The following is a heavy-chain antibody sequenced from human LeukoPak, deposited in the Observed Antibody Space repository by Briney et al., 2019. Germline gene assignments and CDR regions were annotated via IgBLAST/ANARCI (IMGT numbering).Heavy chain of an antibody. CDR2: ISGSGGST. V-gene: IGHV3-23*01. D-gene: IGHD3-3*01. CDR1: GFTFSSYA. J-gene: IGHJ4*02. CDR3: ARVEFWSGCHRDY. Sequence: GGSLRLSCAASGFTFSSYAMSWVRQAPGKGLEWVSAISGSGGSTYYADSVKGRFTISRDNSKNTLYLQMNSLRAEDTAVYYCARVEFWSGCHRDYWGQGTLVTVSS.